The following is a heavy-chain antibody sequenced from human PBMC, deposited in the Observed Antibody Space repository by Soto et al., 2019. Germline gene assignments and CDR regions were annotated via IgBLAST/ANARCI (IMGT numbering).Heavy chain of an antibody. Sequence: GGSLRLSCAASGFTFNNYAMSWVRQAPGKGLQWVSTIGIGVIDTYYADSVRGRFTISRDNSENTLYLQMNSLRDDDTAIYYCAKALIAAPGEFDDYWGQGTLVTVSS. CDR2: IGIGVIDT. D-gene: IGHD6-13*01. J-gene: IGHJ4*02. CDR3: AKALIAAPGEFDDY. V-gene: IGHV3-23*01. CDR1: GFTFNNYA.